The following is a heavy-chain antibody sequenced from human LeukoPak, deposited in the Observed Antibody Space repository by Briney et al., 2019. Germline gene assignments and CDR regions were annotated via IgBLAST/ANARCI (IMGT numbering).Heavy chain of an antibody. CDR1: GGSISSGSYY. CDR2: IYTSGST. J-gene: IGHJ4*02. V-gene: IGHV4-61*02. Sequence: SETLSLTCTVSGGSISSGSYYWSWIRQPAGKGLEWIGRIYTSGSTNYNPSLKSRVTISVDTSKNQFSLKLSSVTAADTAVYYCARERDDFWSGYYYFDYWGQGTLVTVSS. D-gene: IGHD3-3*01. CDR3: ARERDDFWSGYYYFDY.